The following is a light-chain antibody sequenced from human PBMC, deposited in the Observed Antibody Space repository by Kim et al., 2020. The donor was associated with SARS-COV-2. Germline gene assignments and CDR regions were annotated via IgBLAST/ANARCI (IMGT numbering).Light chain of an antibody. J-gene: IGKJ2*03. CDR2: GTS. CDR3: QQSYTTPYS. CDR1: QSITTY. V-gene: IGKV1-39*01. Sequence: SASVGDRVTISCQASQSITTYLSWYHQKPGKAPKLLIYGTSTLQSGVPSRFSGSGSGTDFTLTISSLQPEDFATYYCQQSYTTPYSFGQGTTVEI.